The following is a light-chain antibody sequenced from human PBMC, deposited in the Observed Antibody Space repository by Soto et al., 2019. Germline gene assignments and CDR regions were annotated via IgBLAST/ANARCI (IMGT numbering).Light chain of an antibody. V-gene: IGKV3-15*01. CDR2: GAS. J-gene: IGKJ2*01. CDR1: RSVSSN. Sequence: EIGMTQSPATLSVSPGERATLSCRASRSVSSNLSWYQQKPGHAPRLLMYGASTRATGIPARFSGSGSGTEFTRTISSLQSEDFAVYYCQQYNNWPPYTFGQGTKLEIK. CDR3: QQYNNWPPYT.